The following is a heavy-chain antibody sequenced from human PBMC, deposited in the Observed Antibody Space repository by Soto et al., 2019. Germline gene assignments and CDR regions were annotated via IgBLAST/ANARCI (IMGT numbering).Heavy chain of an antibody. D-gene: IGHD2-2*02. CDR2: INPSGGST. CDR1: GYTFTSYY. CDR3: ARHGKLCTTTSCYTGYGMDV. J-gene: IGHJ6*02. V-gene: IGHV1-46*01. Sequence: ASVKVSCKASGYTFTSYYMHWVRQAPGQGLEWMGIINPSGGSTSYAQKFQGRVTMTRDTSTSTVYMELSSLRSEDTAIYYCARHGKLCTTTSCYTGYGMDVWGQGTTVTVSS.